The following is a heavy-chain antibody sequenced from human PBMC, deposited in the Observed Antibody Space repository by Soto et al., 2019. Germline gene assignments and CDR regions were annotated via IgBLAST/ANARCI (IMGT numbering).Heavy chain of an antibody. CDR3: EGSWT. V-gene: IGHV3-23*01. Sequence: EVQLLVSGGGSVQPGGSLRLSCEVSGFTLTNYAMSWVRQAPGKGLEWVSQISASGDRTYYAYSVKGRFTISKDSSKNTLFLQMNSLRGEDSAVYYCEGSWTWGQGTMVTVSS. CDR2: ISASGDRT. D-gene: IGHD5-12*01. CDR1: GFTLTNYA. J-gene: IGHJ3*01.